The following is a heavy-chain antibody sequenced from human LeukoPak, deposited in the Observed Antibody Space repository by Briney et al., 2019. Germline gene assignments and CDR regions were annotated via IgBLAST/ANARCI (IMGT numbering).Heavy chain of an antibody. CDR2: IGLNGYPL. CDR1: GFSFNIYY. CDR3: ARKDLSSGSFNY. J-gene: IGHJ4*02. V-gene: IGHV3-11*04. D-gene: IGHD3-22*01. Sequence: KTGGSLRLSCAVSGFSFNIYYMSWIRQAPGKGLEWISYIGLNGYPLDYADSVKGRFTISRDNAKNSLYLDMNSLRDEDTAVYYCARKDLSSGSFNYWGQGTLVTVSS.